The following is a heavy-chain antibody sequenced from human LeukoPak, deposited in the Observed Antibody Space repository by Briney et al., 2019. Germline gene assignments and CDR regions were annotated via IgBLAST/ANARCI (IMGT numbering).Heavy chain of an antibody. Sequence: SETLSLTCTVSGDSINGGGYYWSWIRQHPGKCLEWIGYIYYSGSTYYNPSLKSRVTISVDTSKNQFSLKVNSVTVADTAVYYCARDNYYGPGSFVYWGQGTLVTVSS. J-gene: IGHJ4*02. CDR1: GDSINGGGYY. CDR3: ARDNYYGPGSFVY. CDR2: IYYSGST. V-gene: IGHV4-31*03. D-gene: IGHD3-10*01.